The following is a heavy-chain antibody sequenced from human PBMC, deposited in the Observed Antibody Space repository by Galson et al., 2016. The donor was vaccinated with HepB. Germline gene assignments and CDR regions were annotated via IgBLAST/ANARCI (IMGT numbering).Heavy chain of an antibody. Sequence: SLRLSCAASGFTVSSNYMSWVRQAPGKGLEWVSVIYSGGFTYYADSVKGRFTISRDNSKNTLYLQMNGLRAEDTAVYYCARHGYSSGWYGIPGYYYGMDVWGQGTTVTASS. CDR1: GFTVSSNY. V-gene: IGHV3-66*04. J-gene: IGHJ6*02. CDR3: ARHGYSSGWYGIPGYYYGMDV. CDR2: IYSGGFT. D-gene: IGHD6-19*01.